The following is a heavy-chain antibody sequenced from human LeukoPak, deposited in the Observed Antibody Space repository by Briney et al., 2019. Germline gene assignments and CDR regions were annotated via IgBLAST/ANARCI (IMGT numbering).Heavy chain of an antibody. J-gene: IGHJ4*02. CDR2: ISGSSSFI. CDR3: ARDGLQAYYDSSGFFDY. Sequence: GGSLGLSCAASGFTFSSYNMNWVRQAPGKGLEWVSSISGSSSFISYADSMQGRFTISRDNARNSLYLQMNSLRAEDTAVYYCARDGLQAYYDSSGFFDYWGQGTLVTVSS. V-gene: IGHV3-21*01. D-gene: IGHD3-22*01. CDR1: GFTFSSYN.